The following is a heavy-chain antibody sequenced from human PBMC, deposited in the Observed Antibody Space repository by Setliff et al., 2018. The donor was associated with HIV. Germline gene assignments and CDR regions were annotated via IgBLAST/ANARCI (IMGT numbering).Heavy chain of an antibody. CDR3: TTHAGSTWLHS. D-gene: IGHD3-10*01. V-gene: IGHV5-51*01. CDR1: AYGLTSYW. J-gene: IGHJ5*01. Sequence: GESLKISCKGFAYGLTSYWIGWVRQMPGKGLEWMGIINPGDSDTRYSPAFQGKVTFSVDKSISTAYLHWSSLTVSDTAMYYCTTHAGSTWLHSWGQGTLVTVSS. CDR2: INPGDSDT.